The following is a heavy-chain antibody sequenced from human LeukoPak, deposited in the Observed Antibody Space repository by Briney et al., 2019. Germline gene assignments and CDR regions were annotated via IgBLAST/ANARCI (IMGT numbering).Heavy chain of an antibody. V-gene: IGHV3-7*01. D-gene: IGHD3-16*01. CDR2: IKHNGEDL. Sequence: PGGSLRLSCAASGFTFSSYWMAWVRQAPGKGLEWVANIKHNGEDLNYVDSVEDRFTISRDNAQNSLYLHMTSLRAEDTAVYYCARELRTFDSWGQGTLVTVSS. CDR3: ARELRTFDS. CDR1: GFTFSSYW. J-gene: IGHJ4*02.